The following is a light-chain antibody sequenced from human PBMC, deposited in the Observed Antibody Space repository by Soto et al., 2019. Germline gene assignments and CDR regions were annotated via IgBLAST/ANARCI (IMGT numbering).Light chain of an antibody. J-gene: IGLJ1*01. Sequence: SALTQPASVSGSPGQSITISCTGNSSDVGSYNLVSWYQQHPGKAPKLMIYEGSKRPSGVSNRFSGSKSGNTASLTISGLQAEDEADYYCCSYAGNSLYVFGTGTKVTVL. V-gene: IGLV2-23*01. CDR3: CSYAGNSLYV. CDR1: SSDVGSYNL. CDR2: EGS.